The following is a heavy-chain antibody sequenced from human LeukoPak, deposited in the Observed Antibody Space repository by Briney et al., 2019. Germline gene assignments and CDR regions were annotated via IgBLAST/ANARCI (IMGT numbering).Heavy chain of an antibody. CDR2: ISGSGGST. J-gene: IGHJ5*02. Sequence: GGSLRLSCAASGFTFSSYAMSWVRQAPGEGLEWVSAISGSGGSTYYADSVKGRFTISRDNSKNTLYLQMNSLRAEDTAVYYCAKIEHLTTYYDILTGRTQNWFDPWGQGTLVTVSS. CDR3: AKIEHLTTYYDILTGRTQNWFDP. CDR1: GFTFSSYA. D-gene: IGHD3-9*01. V-gene: IGHV3-23*01.